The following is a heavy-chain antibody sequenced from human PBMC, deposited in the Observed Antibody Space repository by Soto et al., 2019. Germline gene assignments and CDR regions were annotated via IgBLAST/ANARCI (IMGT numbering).Heavy chain of an antibody. D-gene: IGHD3-3*01. V-gene: IGHV3-48*03. J-gene: IGHJ6*02. Sequence: GSLRLSCAASGFTFSSYEMNWVRQAPGKGLEWVSYISSSGSTIYYADSVKGRFTISRDNAKNSLYLQMNSLRAEDTAVYYCAREGRAIFGVVITYYYYYGMDVWGQGTTVTVSS. CDR1: GFTFSSYE. CDR3: AREGRAIFGVVITYYYYYGMDV. CDR2: ISSSGSTI.